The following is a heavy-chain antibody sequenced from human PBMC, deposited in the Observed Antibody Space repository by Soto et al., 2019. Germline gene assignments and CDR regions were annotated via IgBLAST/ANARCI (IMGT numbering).Heavy chain of an antibody. CDR3: ARGPSADKVDY. V-gene: IGHV4-30-4*01. J-gene: IGHJ4*02. Sequence: QVQLQESGPGLVKPSQTLSLTCTVSGGSINRGGYFWSWIRQTPGKGLEWIGHIYNHGTTSTNPSLKSRATISGDTSPNQFSLNLKSVTAADTAVYYCARGPSADKVDYWGQGTMVTVSS. D-gene: IGHD3-3*01. CDR1: GGSINRGGYF. CDR2: IYNHGTT.